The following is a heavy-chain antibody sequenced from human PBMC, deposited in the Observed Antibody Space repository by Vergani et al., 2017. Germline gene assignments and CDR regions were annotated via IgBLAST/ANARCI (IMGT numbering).Heavy chain of an antibody. J-gene: IGHJ4*02. V-gene: IGHV2-5*01. CDR3: AHTYTLI. CDR1: GFSVTTSGVG. CDR2: IYGNDDK. Sequence: QITLKESGPTQVKPTQPLTLTCTFSGFSVTTSGVGVGWIRQPPGKALEWLALIYGNDDKYYSPSLNERHTITKDTSKNQVVLTMANMDPVDTATYYCAHTYTLIWGQGTLVTVSS. D-gene: IGHD3-16*01.